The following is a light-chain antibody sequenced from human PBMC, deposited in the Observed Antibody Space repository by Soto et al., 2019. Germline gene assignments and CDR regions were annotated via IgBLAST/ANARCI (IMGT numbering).Light chain of an antibody. J-gene: IGKJ1*01. CDR1: QSVSSY. CDR2: DAS. CDR3: QQYNNWSPRRT. V-gene: IGKV3D-15*01. Sequence: EIVMTQSPATLSLSPGERATLSFRASQSVSSYLAWYQQKPGQEPSLLIYDASNRGTGITARFSGSGSGTEFTLPISSLQAQDFAVYYCQQYNNWSPRRTFGQGTKAEIK.